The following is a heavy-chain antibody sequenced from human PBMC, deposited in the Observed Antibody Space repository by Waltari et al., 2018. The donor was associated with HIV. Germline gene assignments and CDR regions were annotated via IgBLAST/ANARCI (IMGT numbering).Heavy chain of an antibody. Sequence: QVHLVESGGAVVQSEKSLRLSCAASGFNFSNYAMHWVRQGPGKGLEWLSVIWADGSHESYADFAKGRFTISRDDSDNTLFLYLSGLRADDTAVYYCARDQHSATNYYGLDVWGQGTTVTVS. CDR3: ARDQHSATNYYGLDV. D-gene: IGHD3-10*01. J-gene: IGHJ6*02. CDR2: IWADGSHE. V-gene: IGHV3-33*02. CDR1: GFNFSNYA.